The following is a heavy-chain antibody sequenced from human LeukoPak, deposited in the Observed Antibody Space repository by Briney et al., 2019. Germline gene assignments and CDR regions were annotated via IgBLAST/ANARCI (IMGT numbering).Heavy chain of an antibody. Sequence: GGSLRLSCAASGFTVSSNDMNWVRQAPGKGLEWVSDFYSGGSRYYSDAVKGGRTISRDNSNKTLYFQIINPIAEDAAVYYRERGTFCGGSSPFAFDIWGQGTMVTVSS. J-gene: IGHJ3*02. CDR1: GFTVSSND. D-gene: IGHD4-23*01. CDR3: ERGTFCGGSSPFAFDI. V-gene: IGHV3-53*01. CDR2: FYSGGSR.